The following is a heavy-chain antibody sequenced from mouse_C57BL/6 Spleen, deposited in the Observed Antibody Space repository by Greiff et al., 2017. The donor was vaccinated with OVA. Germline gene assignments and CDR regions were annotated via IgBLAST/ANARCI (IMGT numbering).Heavy chain of an antibody. J-gene: IGHJ4*01. CDR3: ARALYYSNFDYYAMDY. V-gene: IGHV1-53*01. CDR2: INPSNGGT. CDR1: GYTFTSYW. Sequence: QVQLQQSGTELVKPGASVKLSCKASGYTFTSYWMHWVKQRPGQGLEWIGNINPSNGGTNYNEKFKSKATLTVDKSSSTAYMQLSSLTSEDSAVYYCARALYYSNFDYYAMDYWGQGTSVTVSS. D-gene: IGHD2-5*01.